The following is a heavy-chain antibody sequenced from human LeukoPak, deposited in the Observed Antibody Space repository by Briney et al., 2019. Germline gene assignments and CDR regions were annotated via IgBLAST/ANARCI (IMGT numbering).Heavy chain of an antibody. CDR2: ISTTGRTI. Sequence: PGGSLRLSCAPSGFTFSDYHMSWIRLAPGKGLEWVAYISTTGRTIYHADSVKGRFAISRDDAKNSLYLQMNTLRSDDTALYYCASYYGINWVIGYWGQGTLVTVSS. CDR3: ASYYGINWVIGY. V-gene: IGHV3-11*01. J-gene: IGHJ4*02. CDR1: GFTFSDYH. D-gene: IGHD4-17*01.